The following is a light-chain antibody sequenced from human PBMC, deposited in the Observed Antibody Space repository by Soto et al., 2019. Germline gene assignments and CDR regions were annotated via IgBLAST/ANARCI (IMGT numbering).Light chain of an antibody. CDR1: SSDVGFYNH. CDR2: EVN. Sequence: QSVLTQPASVSGSPGQSITISCTGTSSDVGFYNHVSWYQQHPGKAPKLLIYEVNNRPSGVSHRCSGSKSGNTTSLTISGLQAEDEADYYCSSFASTHTYVFGTGTKVTVL. CDR3: SSFASTHTYV. V-gene: IGLV2-14*01. J-gene: IGLJ1*01.